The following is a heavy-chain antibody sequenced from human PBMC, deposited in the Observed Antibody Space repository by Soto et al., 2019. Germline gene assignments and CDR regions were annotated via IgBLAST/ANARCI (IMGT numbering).Heavy chain of an antibody. D-gene: IGHD2-15*01. CDR2: IYYSGST. Sequence: SETLSLTCTVSGGSISSYYWSWIRQPPGKGREWIGYIYYSGSTNYNPSLKSRVTISVDTSKNQFSLKLSSVTAADTAVYYCARGGLGYCSGGSCYSAELSRYYYGMDVWGQGTTVTVSS. V-gene: IGHV4-59*12. J-gene: IGHJ6*02. CDR1: GGSISSYY. CDR3: ARGGLGYCSGGSCYSAELSRYYYGMDV.